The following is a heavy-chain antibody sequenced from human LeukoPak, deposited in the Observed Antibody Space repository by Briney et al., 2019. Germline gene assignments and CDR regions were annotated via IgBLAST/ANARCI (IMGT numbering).Heavy chain of an antibody. J-gene: IGHJ4*02. CDR3: ATGGSNWNYQYYFEY. V-gene: IGHV1-18*01. CDR2: ISPYNGKT. CDR1: GYTFTNYG. Sequence: EASVEVSCKTSGYTFTNYGINWVRQAPGQGLEWMGWISPYNGKTEFAQKFQGRVTMTTDTSTTTVYMELRSLRSDDTAVYYCATGGSNWNYQYYFEYWGQGTLVTVSS. D-gene: IGHD1-7*01.